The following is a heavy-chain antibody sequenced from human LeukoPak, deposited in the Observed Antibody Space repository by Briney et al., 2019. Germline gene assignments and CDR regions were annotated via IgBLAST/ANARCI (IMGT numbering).Heavy chain of an antibody. V-gene: IGHV4-59*08. J-gene: IGHJ3*02. CDR1: GGSISSYY. CDR2: IYYSGST. Sequence: WETLSLTCTVSGGSISSYYWSWIRQPPGKGLEWIGYIYYSGSTNYNPSLKSRVTISVDTSKNQFSLKLSSVTAADTAVYYCTRGGDDDAFDIWGLGTMVTVSS. D-gene: IGHD2-21*02. CDR3: TRGGDDDAFDI.